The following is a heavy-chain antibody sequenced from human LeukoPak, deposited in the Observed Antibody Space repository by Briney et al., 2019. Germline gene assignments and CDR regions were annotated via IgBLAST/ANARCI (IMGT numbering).Heavy chain of an antibody. J-gene: IGHJ5*02. CDR1: GGSISSGSYY. CDR2: IYTSGST. V-gene: IGHV4-61*02. CDR3: ARGGYYDILTGYINWFDP. D-gene: IGHD3-9*01. Sequence: SETLSLTCTVSGGSISSGSYYWSWIRQPAGKGLEWIGRIYTSGSTNYNPSLKSRVTISVDTSKNQFSLKLSSVTAADTAVYYCARGGYYDILTGYINWFDPWGQGTLVTVSS.